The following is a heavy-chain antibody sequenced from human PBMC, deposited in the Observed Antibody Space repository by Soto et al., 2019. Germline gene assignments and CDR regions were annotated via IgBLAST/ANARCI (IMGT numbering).Heavy chain of an antibody. J-gene: IGHJ4*02. V-gene: IGHV3-23*01. Sequence: PGGSLRLSCAASGCTSSSYALTWVRQAPGKGLEWVSSISGSGGSTFYADSVKGRFTISRDNSKNSVYLQMNSLRAEDTALYHCARSSQFSTGWFDYWGQGTGVTVS. D-gene: IGHD6-19*01. CDR2: ISGSGGST. CDR1: GCTSSSYA. CDR3: ARSSQFSTGWFDY.